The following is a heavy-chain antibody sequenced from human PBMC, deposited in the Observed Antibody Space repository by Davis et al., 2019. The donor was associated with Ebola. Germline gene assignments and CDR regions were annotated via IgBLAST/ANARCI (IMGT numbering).Heavy chain of an antibody. Sequence: MPSETLSLTCTVSGGSISSSSYYWGWIRQPPGKGLEWIGYIYYSGSTYYNPSLKSRVTISVDTSKNQFSLKLSSVTAADTAVYYCARSFIIPYFDYWGQGTLVTVSS. CDR3: ARSFIIPYFDY. J-gene: IGHJ4*02. CDR2: IYYSGST. D-gene: IGHD3-10*01. V-gene: IGHV4-31*03. CDR1: GGSISSSSYY.